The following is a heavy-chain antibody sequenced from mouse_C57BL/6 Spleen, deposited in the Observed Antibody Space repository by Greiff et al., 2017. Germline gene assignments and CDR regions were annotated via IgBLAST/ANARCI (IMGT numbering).Heavy chain of an antibody. CDR3: ARTQANYWYFDV. CDR1: GFSINSDCY. CDR2: TFYSGIT. V-gene: IGHV3-3*01. J-gene: IGHJ1*03. Sequence: EVQLVESGPSLVRPSQTLSLTCTVTGFSINSDCYWIWIRQFPGNKLEYIGYTFYSGITYYNPSLESRTYITRDTSKNQFSLKLSSVTTEDTATYYCARTQANYWYFDVWGTGTTVTVSS. D-gene: IGHD3-2*02.